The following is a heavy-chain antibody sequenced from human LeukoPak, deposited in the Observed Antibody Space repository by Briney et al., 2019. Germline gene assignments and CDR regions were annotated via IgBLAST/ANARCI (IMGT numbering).Heavy chain of an antibody. Sequence: GGSLRLSCAASGFTFSSYSMNWVRQAPGKGLEWVSSISSSSSYIYYADSVKGRFTISRDNAKNSLYLQMNSLRAEDTAVYYCARSPGYGREIDYWGQGTLVTVSS. V-gene: IGHV3-21*01. D-gene: IGHD6-13*01. CDR3: ARSPGYGREIDY. J-gene: IGHJ4*02. CDR1: GFTFSSYS. CDR2: ISSSSSYI.